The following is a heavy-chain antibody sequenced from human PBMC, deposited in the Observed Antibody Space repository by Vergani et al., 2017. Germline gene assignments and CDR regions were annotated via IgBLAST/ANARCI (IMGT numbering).Heavy chain of an antibody. V-gene: IGHV4-59*11. CDR2: IYYSGST. D-gene: IGHD5-24*01. J-gene: IGHJ4*02. CDR3: ARSRDGYIDY. Sequence: QVQLQESGPGLVKPSETLSLTCTVSGGSISSHYWSWIRQPPGKGLEWIGYIYYSGSTNYNPSLKSGVTISVDTSKNQFSLKLSSVTAADTAVYYCARSRDGYIDYWGQGTLVTVSS. CDR1: GGSISSHY.